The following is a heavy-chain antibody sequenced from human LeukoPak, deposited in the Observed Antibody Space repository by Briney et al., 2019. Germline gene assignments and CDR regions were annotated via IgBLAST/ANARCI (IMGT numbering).Heavy chain of an antibody. Sequence: PSETLSLTCAVYGGSFSGYYWSWIRQPPGKGLEWIGEINHSGSTNYKPSLKSRVAISVDTSKKQFSLKLSSVTAADTAVYYCARGYPAAGFKYWGQGTLVTVSS. V-gene: IGHV4-34*01. CDR3: ARGYPAAGFKY. D-gene: IGHD6-13*01. J-gene: IGHJ4*02. CDR1: GGSFSGYY. CDR2: INHSGST.